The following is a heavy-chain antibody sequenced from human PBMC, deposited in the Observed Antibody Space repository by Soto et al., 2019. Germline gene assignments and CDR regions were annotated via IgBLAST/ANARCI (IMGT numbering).Heavy chain of an antibody. J-gene: IGHJ3*02. CDR2: ISWNSGSI. CDR3: ATQIIGYCSSTSCYNDAFDI. Sequence: GGSLRLSCAASGFTFDDYAMHWVRQAPGKGLEWVSGISWNSGSIGYADSVKGRFTISRDNAENSLYLQMNSLRAEDTALYYCATQIIGYCSSTSCYNDAFDIWGQGTMVTVSS. V-gene: IGHV3-9*01. D-gene: IGHD2-2*03. CDR1: GFTFDDYA.